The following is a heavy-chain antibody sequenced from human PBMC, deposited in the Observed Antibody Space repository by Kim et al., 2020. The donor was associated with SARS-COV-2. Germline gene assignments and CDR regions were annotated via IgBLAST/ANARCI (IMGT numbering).Heavy chain of an antibody. V-gene: IGHV1-2*02. D-gene: IGHD3-22*01. CDR2: INPNSGGT. J-gene: IGHJ4*02. Sequence: ASVKVSCKASGYTFTGYYMHWVRQAPGQGLEWMGWINPNSGGTNYAQKFQGRVTMTRDTSISTAYMELSRLRSDDTAVYYCARDTDYYDSSGPTDYWGQGTLVTVSS. CDR1: GYTFTGYY. CDR3: ARDTDYYDSSGPTDY.